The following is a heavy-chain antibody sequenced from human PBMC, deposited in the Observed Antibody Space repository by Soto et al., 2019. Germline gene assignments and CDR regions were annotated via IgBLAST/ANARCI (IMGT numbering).Heavy chain of an antibody. V-gene: IGHV4-30-2*01. Sequence: TSEPLSLTCAVSGGCISRGGYSWSWIRQPPGKGLEWIGYIYHSGSTYYNPSLKSRVTISVDRSKNQFSLKLSSVTAADTAVYYCARGMTTVTTLDYWGQGTLVTVSS. CDR1: GGCISRGGYS. J-gene: IGHJ4*02. CDR2: IYHSGST. D-gene: IGHD4-4*01. CDR3: ARGMTTVTTLDY.